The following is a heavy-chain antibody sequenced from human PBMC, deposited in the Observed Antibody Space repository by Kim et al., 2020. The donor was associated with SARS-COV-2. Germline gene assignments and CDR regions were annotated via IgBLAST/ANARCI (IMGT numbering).Heavy chain of an antibody. CDR2: ISSSSSTI. J-gene: IGHJ6*02. Sequence: GGSLRLSCAASGFTFSSYSMNWVRQAPGKGLEWVSYISSSSSTIYYAGSVKGRFTISRDNAKNSLYLQMNSLRDEDTAVYYCARDKGNYYYHGMDVWGQGTTVTVSS. V-gene: IGHV3-48*02. CDR3: ARDKGNYYYHGMDV. CDR1: GFTFSSYS.